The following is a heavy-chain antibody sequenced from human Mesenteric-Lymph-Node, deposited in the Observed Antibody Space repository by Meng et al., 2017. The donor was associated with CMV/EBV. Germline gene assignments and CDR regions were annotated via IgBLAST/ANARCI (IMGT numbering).Heavy chain of an antibody. Sequence: ASVKVSCKASGYTFTSYDINWVRQAPGQGLEWMGRISVDNGKTKYAQKFQGRVTMTTDTPTTTAYMELRSLISDDTAVYYCARDGDVLQFLDWPKKGSSPDYWGQGTLVTVSS. J-gene: IGHJ4*02. CDR1: GYTFTSYD. CDR2: ISVDNGKT. CDR3: ARDGDVLQFLDWPKKGSSPDY. V-gene: IGHV1-18*01. D-gene: IGHD3-3*01.